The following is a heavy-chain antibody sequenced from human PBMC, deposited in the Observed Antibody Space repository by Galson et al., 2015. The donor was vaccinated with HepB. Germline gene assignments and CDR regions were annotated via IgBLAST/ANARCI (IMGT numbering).Heavy chain of an antibody. J-gene: IGHJ4*02. D-gene: IGHD2-15*01. V-gene: IGHV1-69*10. CDR1: GGTFSSYA. CDR2: IIPILDIS. Sequence: SVKVSCKASGGTFSSYAISWVRQAPGQGLEWMGGIIPILDISHYAQRFQGRVTITADKSTSTAYMEVSSVRSEDTAVYYCAREDLSGGDYWGQGTLVTVSS. CDR3: AREDLSGGDY.